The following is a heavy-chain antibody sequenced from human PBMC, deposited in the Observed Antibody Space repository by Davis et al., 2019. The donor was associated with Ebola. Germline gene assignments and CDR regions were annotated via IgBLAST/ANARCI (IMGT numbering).Heavy chain of an antibody. J-gene: IGHJ4*02. V-gene: IGHV3-23*01. D-gene: IGHD3-10*01. CDR1: GFILSSSA. Sequence: GGSLRPSCPPSGFILSSSAMHWVRQAPGKGLEWVSAIMGSGGSTYYADSVKGRFTISRDNSKNTLYLQMNSLRAEDTAVYYCAKDSSITMVRGILDYWGQGTLVTVSS. CDR3: AKDSSITMVRGILDY. CDR2: IMGSGGST.